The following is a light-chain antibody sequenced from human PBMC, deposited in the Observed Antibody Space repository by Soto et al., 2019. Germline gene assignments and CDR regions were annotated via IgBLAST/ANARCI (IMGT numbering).Light chain of an antibody. CDR2: DVT. CDR3: ASYTTISTYV. V-gene: IGLV2-14*01. CDR1: SSDVGAYNY. J-gene: IGLJ1*01. Sequence: VLTQPASVSWPPGQSITISCTGTSSDVGAYNYVSWYQHHPGKAPRLVIYDVTNRPSGISDRFSGSKSGNTASLTISGLLAEDEADYYCASYTTISTYVFGTGTKVTVL.